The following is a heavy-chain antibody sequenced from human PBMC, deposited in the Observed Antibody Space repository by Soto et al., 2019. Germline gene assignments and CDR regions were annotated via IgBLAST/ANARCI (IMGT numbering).Heavy chain of an antibody. CDR1: GGSIGNYY. Sequence: QVQLQESGPGLVKPSESLSLTCSVSGGSIGNYYWAWIRQSAGKGLEWIGRIYTSGRTHYNPSLTGRVTMSIDTSKNQFSLRLTSVTAADTAIYYCARDYDVNTALDYWYFDLWGRGTLVTLSS. D-gene: IGHD5-18*01. J-gene: IGHJ2*01. V-gene: IGHV4-4*07. CDR2: IYTSGRT. CDR3: ARDYDVNTALDYWYFDL.